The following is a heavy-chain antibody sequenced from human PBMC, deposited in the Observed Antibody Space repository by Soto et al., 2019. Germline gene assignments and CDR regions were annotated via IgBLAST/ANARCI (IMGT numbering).Heavy chain of an antibody. J-gene: IGHJ4*02. CDR2: IRGSSGST. CDR1: GFTFSTFD. Sequence: EVQLLESGGGLVQPGGSLRLSCAASGFTFSTFDMTWVRQPPGKGLEWVSLIRGSSGSTYYADSVKGRFTISKDISKNTLYLQMNSLRAEDTAIYFCVKGAWLDYWGQGNMVTFSS. V-gene: IGHV3-23*01. CDR3: VKGAWLDY.